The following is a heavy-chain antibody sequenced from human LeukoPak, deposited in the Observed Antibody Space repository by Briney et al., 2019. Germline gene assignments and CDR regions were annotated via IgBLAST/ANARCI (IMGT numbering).Heavy chain of an antibody. CDR1: GYSFTSYW. J-gene: IGHJ4*02. V-gene: IGHV5-51*01. D-gene: IGHD2-8*01. CDR2: IYPGDSDT. CDR3: ATQLGYCTNGVCYFDY. Sequence: GESPKISCKGSGYSFTSYWIGWVRQMPGKGLEWMGIIYPGDSDTRYSPSFQGQVTISADKSISTAYLQWSSLKASDTAMYYCATQLGYCTNGVCYFDYWGQGTLVTVSS.